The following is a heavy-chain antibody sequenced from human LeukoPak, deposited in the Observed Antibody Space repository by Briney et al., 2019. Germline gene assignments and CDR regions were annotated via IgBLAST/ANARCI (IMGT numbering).Heavy chain of an antibody. D-gene: IGHD3-22*01. J-gene: IGHJ4*02. CDR1: GFTFTTYV. CDR3: ARSNFNYYDSTYYY. CDR2: ISGSGSNI. V-gene: IGHV3-23*01. Sequence: GGSLRLSCAASGFTFTTYVMGWVRQAPGKGLEWVSTISGSGSNIYSADSVKGRFTISRDNSKNTLYLQMNSLRAEDTAVYYCARSNFNYYDSTYYYWGQGTLVTVSS.